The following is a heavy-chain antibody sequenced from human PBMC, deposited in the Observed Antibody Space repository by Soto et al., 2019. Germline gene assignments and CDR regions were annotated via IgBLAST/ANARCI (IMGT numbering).Heavy chain of an antibody. J-gene: IGHJ3*02. CDR3: ARVRQGTAGAFDI. CDR2: IYYSGNT. D-gene: IGHD3-10*01. Sequence: KPSETLSLTCTVSGGSISNYYWSWIRQPPGEGLEWIGDIYYSGNTNYRPSLKSRITMSVDTSKNQFSLKVRSVTAADTAVYYCARVRQGTAGAFDIWGQGTMVTVSS. CDR1: GGSISNYY. V-gene: IGHV4-59*01.